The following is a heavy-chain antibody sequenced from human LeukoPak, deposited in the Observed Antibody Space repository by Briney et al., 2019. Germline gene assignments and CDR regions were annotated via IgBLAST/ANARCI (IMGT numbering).Heavy chain of an antibody. CDR2: INPNSGGT. V-gene: IGHV1-2*02. J-gene: IGHJ5*02. Sequence: ASVKVSCKASGYTFSSYAMNWVRQAPGQGLEWMGWINPNSGGTNYAQKFQGRVTMTRDTSISTAYMELSRLRSDDTAVYYCARTGGRGGFDPWGQGTLVTVSS. D-gene: IGHD1-14*01. CDR3: ARTGGRGGFDP. CDR1: GYTFSSYA.